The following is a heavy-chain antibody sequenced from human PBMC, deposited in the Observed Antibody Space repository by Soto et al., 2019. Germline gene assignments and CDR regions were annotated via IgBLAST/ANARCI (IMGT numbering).Heavy chain of an antibody. CDR3: ARPPTASLDAFEI. V-gene: IGHV4-39*01. CDR2: IYYSGST. CDR1: GGSITSSSYY. J-gene: IGHJ3*02. Sequence: PLETLSLTCTVSGGSITSSSYYWGWIRQPPGKGLEWIGSIYYSGSTYYNPSLKSRVTISVDTSKSQFSLKLNSVTAADTSVYYCARPPTASLDAFEIWGQGTMVTVSS.